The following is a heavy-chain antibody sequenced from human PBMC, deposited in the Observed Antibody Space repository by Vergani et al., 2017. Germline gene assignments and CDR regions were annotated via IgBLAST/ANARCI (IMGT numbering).Heavy chain of an antibody. J-gene: IGHJ3*02. D-gene: IGHD2-21*01. CDR1: GYSISRGSY. CDR2: VFHSGSA. CDR3: ARQLWVSQGVGAFGT. V-gene: IGHV4-38-2*02. Sequence: QVQLQESGPGLVKPSETLSLTCSVSGYSISRGSYWGWIRQPPGKGLEWIATVFHSGSAYYNPSLRRRVTISVETSKNQISLRLTTLTDAHTAGYYCARQLWVSQGVGAFGTWGRGT.